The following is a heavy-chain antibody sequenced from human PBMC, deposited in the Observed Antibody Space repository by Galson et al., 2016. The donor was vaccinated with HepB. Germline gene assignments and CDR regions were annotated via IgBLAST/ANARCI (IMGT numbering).Heavy chain of an antibody. D-gene: IGHD6-19*01. Sequence: LRLSCAASGFIFTNYWMTWVRQAPGKGLEWVANIKMDGSETNYADSVKGRFTVFRDNARNSLNLQIYSLRAEDTAVYYCARDSGTTYDNGWFDAMDIWGQGTAVTVSS. V-gene: IGHV3-7*01. CDR2: IKMDGSET. J-gene: IGHJ6*02. CDR1: GFIFTNYW. CDR3: ARDSGTTYDNGWFDAMDI.